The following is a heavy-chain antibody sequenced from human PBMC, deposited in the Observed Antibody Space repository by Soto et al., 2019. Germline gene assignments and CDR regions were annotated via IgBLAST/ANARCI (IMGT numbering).Heavy chain of an antibody. J-gene: IGHJ4*02. V-gene: IGHV4-31*03. CDR1: GGSISSGGYY. CDR2: IYYSGST. D-gene: IGHD3-9*01. CDR3: AREKPYYDILTGSFDY. Sequence: SETLSLTCTVSGGSISSGGYYWSWIRQHPGKGLEWIGYIYYSGSTYYNPSLKSRVTISVDTSKNQFSLKLSSVTAADTAVYYCAREKPYYDILTGSFDYWGQGTLVTVSS.